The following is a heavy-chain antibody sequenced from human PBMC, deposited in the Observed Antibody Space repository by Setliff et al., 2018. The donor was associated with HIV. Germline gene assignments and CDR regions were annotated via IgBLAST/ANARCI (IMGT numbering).Heavy chain of an antibody. CDR2: IYYSGST. Sequence: SETLSLTCTVSGGSIYGSDYYWGWIRRPPGKGLESIRSIYYSGSTYYKPSLKSRVTISVDTSKNQFSLKPSSVTAADTAVYYCARQGQLGSEWGQGTLVTVSS. D-gene: IGHD1-1*01. J-gene: IGHJ4*02. V-gene: IGHV4-39*01. CDR1: GGSIYGSDYY. CDR3: ARQGQLGSE.